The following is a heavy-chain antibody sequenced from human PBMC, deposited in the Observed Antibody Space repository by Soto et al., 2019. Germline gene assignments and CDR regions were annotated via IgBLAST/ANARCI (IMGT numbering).Heavy chain of an antibody. J-gene: IGHJ3*02. Sequence: SETLSLTCAFYVGSFSGYYWSCIRHPPGKWLEWIGEINHSGSTNYNPSLKSRVTISVDTSKNQFSLKLSSVTAADTAVYYCARVGQGYSSSWYWGRAFDIWGQGTMVIVSS. CDR2: INHSGST. CDR1: VGSFSGYY. V-gene: IGHV4-34*01. CDR3: ARVGQGYSSSWYWGRAFDI. D-gene: IGHD6-13*01.